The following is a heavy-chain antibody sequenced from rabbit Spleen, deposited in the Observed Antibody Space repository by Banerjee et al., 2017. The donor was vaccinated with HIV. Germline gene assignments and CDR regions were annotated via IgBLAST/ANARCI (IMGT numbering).Heavy chain of an antibody. V-gene: IGHV1S45*01. D-gene: IGHD1-1*01. CDR1: GVSFSASSY. CDR3: ARDLTGVIGWNFGW. J-gene: IGHJ4*01. CDR2: IYGGSSGRT. Sequence: QEQLEESGGDLVKPGASLTLTCIASGVSFSASSYMCWVRQAPGKGLEWIACIYGGSSGRTDYATWAKGRFTISKTSSTTVTLQMTSLTAADTATYFCARDLTGVIGWNFGWWGPGTLVTVS.